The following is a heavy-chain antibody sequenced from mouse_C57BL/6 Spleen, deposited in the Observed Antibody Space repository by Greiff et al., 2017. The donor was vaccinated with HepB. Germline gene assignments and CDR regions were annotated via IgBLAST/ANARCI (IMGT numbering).Heavy chain of an antibody. Sequence: EVKVVESGPGMVKPSQSLSLTCTVTGYSITSGYDWHWIRHFPGNKLEWMGYISYSGSTNYNPSLKSRISITHDTSKNHFFLKLNSVTTEDTATYYCARDSWDEGYFDVWGTGTTVTVSS. J-gene: IGHJ1*03. CDR1: GYSITSGYD. D-gene: IGHD4-1*01. CDR2: ISYSGST. CDR3: ARDSWDEGYFDV. V-gene: IGHV3-1*01.